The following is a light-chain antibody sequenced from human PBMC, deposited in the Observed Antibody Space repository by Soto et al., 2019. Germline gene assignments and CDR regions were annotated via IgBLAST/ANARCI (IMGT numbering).Light chain of an antibody. CDR1: QTISSW. CDR3: QHYNSYSEA. CDR2: KAS. J-gene: IGKJ1*01. V-gene: IGKV1-5*03. Sequence: DIQMTQSPSTLSGSVGDRVTITCRASQTISSWLAWYQQKPGKAPKLLIYKASTLKSGVPSRFSGSGSGTEFTLTISSLQPEDVATYYCQHYNSYSEAFGQVTKGDIK.